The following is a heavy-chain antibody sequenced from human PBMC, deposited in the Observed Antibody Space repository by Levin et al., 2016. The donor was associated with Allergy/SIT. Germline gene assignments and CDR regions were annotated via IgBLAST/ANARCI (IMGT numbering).Heavy chain of an antibody. J-gene: IGHJ4*02. D-gene: IGHD6-6*01. CDR1: GFSLSTSGVG. V-gene: IGHV2-5*02. CDR2: IYWDDDK. CDR3: AHPSSSVDYSYFDY. Sequence: SGPTLVKPTQTLTLTCTFSGFSLSTSGVGVGWIRQPPGKALEWLALIYWDDDKRYSPSLKSRLTITKDTSKNQVVLTMTNMDPVDTATYYCAHPSSSVDYSYFDYWGQGTLVTVSS.